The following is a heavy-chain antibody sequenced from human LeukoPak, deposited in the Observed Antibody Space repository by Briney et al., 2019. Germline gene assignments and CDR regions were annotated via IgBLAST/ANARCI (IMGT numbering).Heavy chain of an antibody. CDR1: GFTFGDYA. CDR3: TLGATYYYGMDV. CDR2: IRSKAYGGTT. D-gene: IGHD1-26*01. J-gene: IGHJ6*02. V-gene: IGHV3-49*04. Sequence: PGRSLRLSCAASGFTFGDYAMSWVRQAPGKGLEWVGFIRSKAYGGTTEYAASVKGRFTISRDDSKSIAYLQMNSLKTEDTAVYYCTLGATYYYGMDVWDQGTTVTVSS.